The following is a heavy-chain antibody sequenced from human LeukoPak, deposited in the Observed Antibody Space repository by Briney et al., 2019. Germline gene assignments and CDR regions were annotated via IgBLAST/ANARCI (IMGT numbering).Heavy chain of an antibody. CDR1: GFTFSSYG. CDR3: ASSGSYYNTIDY. Sequence: PGGSLRLSCAASGFTFSSYGMHWVRQAPGKGLEWVAVISYDGSNKYYADSVKGRFTISRDNSKNTLYLQMNSLRAEDTAVYYCASSGSYYNTIDYWGQGTLVTVSS. CDR2: ISYDGSNK. D-gene: IGHD3-10*01. V-gene: IGHV3-30*19. J-gene: IGHJ4*02.